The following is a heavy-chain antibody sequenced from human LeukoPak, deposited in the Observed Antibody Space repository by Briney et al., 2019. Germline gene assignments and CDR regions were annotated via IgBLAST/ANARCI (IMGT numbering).Heavy chain of an antibody. Sequence: GASVKVSCKASGGTFSSYTISWVRQAPGQGLEWMGRIIPILGIANYAQKFQGRVTITADKSTSTAYMELSSLRSEDTAVYYCARGVAGGWVPFDYWGQGTLVTVSS. J-gene: IGHJ4*02. CDR1: GGTFSSYT. CDR2: IIPILGIA. D-gene: IGHD6-19*01. CDR3: ARGVAGGWVPFDY. V-gene: IGHV1-69*02.